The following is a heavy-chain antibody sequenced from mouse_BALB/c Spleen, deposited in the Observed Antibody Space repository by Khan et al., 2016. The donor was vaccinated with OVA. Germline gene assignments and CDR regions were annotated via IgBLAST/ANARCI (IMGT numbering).Heavy chain of an antibody. CDR2: IWAGGST. CDR3: ARNREPDYFDY. J-gene: IGHJ2*01. V-gene: IGHV2-9*02. Sequence: QVQLKESGPGLVAPSQSLSITCTVSGFSLTNYGVHWVRQPPGKGLEWLGVIWAGGSTNYNSALMSRLSISKDDPKSQVFLKMNSLQTDDTAMYFCARNREPDYFDYWGQGTTLTVSS. CDR1: GFSLTNYG.